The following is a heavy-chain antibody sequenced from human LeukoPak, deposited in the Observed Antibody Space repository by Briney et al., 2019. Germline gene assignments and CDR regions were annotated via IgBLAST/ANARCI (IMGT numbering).Heavy chain of an antibody. CDR2: TRNKANSYTT. J-gene: IGHJ4*02. CDR3: AREFYDSSGYTLDY. V-gene: IGHV3-72*01. D-gene: IGHD3-22*01. Sequence: PGGSLRLSCAASGFTFSDHYMDWVRQAPGKGLEWVGRTRNKANSYTTEYAASVKGRFTISRDDSKNSLYPQMNSLKTEDTAVYYCAREFYDSSGYTLDYWGQGTLVTVSS. CDR1: GFTFSDHY.